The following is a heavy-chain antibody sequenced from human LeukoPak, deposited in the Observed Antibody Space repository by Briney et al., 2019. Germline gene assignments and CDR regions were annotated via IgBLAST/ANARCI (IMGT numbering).Heavy chain of an antibody. CDR1: GFTFSSYE. CDR2: ISSSGSTI. J-gene: IGHJ6*03. CDR3: AREGRGGRSYYYYMDV. Sequence: GGSLRFSCAASGFTFSSYEMNWVRQAPGKRLEWVSYISSSGSTIYYADSVKGRFTISRDNAKNSLYLQMNSLRAEDTAVYYCAREGRGGRSYYYYMDVWGKGTTVTVSS. V-gene: IGHV3-48*03. D-gene: IGHD3-10*01.